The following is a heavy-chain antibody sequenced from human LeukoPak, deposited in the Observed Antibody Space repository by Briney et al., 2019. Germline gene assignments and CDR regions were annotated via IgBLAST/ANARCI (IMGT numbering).Heavy chain of an antibody. CDR2: IYFSGST. CDR1: GGSITTNNDY. CDR3: ASYYVGSSSFD. Sequence: SETLSLTCTVSGGSITTNNDYWGWIRQPPGKALEWVGSIYFSGSTYYNPSLKSRVSVSADTSKNQFFLKLSSVTAADTAVYYCASYYVGSSSFDWGQGTLVTVSS. V-gene: IGHV4-39*01. D-gene: IGHD3-10*01. J-gene: IGHJ4*02.